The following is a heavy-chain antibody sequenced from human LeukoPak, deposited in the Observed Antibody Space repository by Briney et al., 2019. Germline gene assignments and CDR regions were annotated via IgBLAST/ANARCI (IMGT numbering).Heavy chain of an antibody. CDR2: INANTGVT. CDR1: GLTFTGHY. D-gene: IGHD4-23*01. J-gene: IGHJ5*02. CDR3: ARDNSVEDTAWWFGP. Sequence: ASVKVSCKTSGLTFTGHYMHWLRQAPGQGLEWMGWINANTGVTHYAVKFQGRVTITRDMSTSTDYMELSSLRSEDTAVYYCARDNSVEDTAWWFGPWGQGTLVTVSS. V-gene: IGHV1-2*02.